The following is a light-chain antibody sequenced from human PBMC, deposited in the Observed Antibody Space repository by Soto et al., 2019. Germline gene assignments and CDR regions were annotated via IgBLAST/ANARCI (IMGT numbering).Light chain of an antibody. J-gene: IGLJ1*01. CDR1: SSYVGSYNL. CDR3: CSYAGTSTYV. V-gene: IGLV2-23*02. Sequence: SVLTQPASVSGSPGQSITISCTGTSSYVGSYNLVSWYQHHPGKAPKFMIYEVSKRPSGVSNRFSGSKSGNTASLTISGLQAEDEADYYCCSYAGTSTYVFGTGTKVTVL. CDR2: EVS.